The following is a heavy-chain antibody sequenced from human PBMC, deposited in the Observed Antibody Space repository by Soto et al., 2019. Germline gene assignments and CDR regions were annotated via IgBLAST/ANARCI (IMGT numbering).Heavy chain of an antibody. Sequence: EVKLLESGGGLVQPGGSLRLSCAASGFTFSTSGMSWVRQAPGKGLEWVSSISGSGDYTNYADSVKGRFTISRDNSKNTLYLQINSLTAEVTAVYYCANHGGFDIWGQGTMVAVSS. V-gene: IGHV3-23*01. D-gene: IGHD4-17*01. CDR1: GFTFSTSG. CDR2: ISGSGDYT. J-gene: IGHJ3*02. CDR3: ANHGGFDI.